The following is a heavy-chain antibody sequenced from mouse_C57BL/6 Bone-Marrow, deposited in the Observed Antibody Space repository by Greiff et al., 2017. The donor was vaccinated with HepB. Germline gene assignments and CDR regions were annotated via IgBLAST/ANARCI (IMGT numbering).Heavy chain of an antibody. CDR1: GYTFTSYG. D-gene: IGHD1-1*01. CDR3: ARSRGSSYDYAMDY. J-gene: IGHJ4*01. CDR2: IHPNSGST. Sequence: QVQLQQSGAELARPGASVKLSCKASGYTFTSYGISWVKQRPGQGLEWIGMIHPNSGSTNYNEKFKSKATLTVDKSSSTAYMQLSSLTSEDSAVYYCARSRGSSYDYAMDYWGQGTSVTVSS. V-gene: IGHV1-64*01.